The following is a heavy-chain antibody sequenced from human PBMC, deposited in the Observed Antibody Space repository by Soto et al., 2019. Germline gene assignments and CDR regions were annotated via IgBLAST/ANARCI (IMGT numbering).Heavy chain of an antibody. CDR2: ISGSGGNT. CDR3: AKGLRRLLRTQYYYGLDV. CDR1: GFTFSPYA. Sequence: GGSLRLSCAASGFTFSPYAMTWVRQAPGKGLEWVSSISGSGGNTHYADSVKGRFTVSRDNSKRTLSLQMNSLTEEDTAIYYCAKGLRRLLRTQYYYGLDVWGRGTTVTVSS. V-gene: IGHV3-23*01. J-gene: IGHJ6*02. D-gene: IGHD3-16*01.